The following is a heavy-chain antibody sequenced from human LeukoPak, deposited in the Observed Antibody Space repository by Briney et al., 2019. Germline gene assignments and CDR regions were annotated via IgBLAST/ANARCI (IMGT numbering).Heavy chain of an antibody. V-gene: IGHV3-21*04. D-gene: IGHD6-13*01. J-gene: IGHJ4*02. Sequence: GGSLRLSCAASGFSFSAYSMNWVRQTPGKGLEWVSAIGSGTSQIWYADSVKGRFTISRDNAKNSLYLQMNSLRAEDTAVYYCAKDRRSSWYYFDYWGQGTLVTVSS. CDR1: GFSFSAYS. CDR2: IGSGTSQI. CDR3: AKDRRSSWYYFDY.